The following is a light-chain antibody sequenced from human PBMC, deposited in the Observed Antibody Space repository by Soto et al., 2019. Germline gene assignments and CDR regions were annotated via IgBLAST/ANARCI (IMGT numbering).Light chain of an antibody. CDR2: DVS. V-gene: IGLV2-14*01. CDR1: SSDVGGYNY. CDR3: SSYTRSSTFYV. J-gene: IGLJ1*01. Sequence: QSALTQPASVSGSPGQQITISCTGTSSDVGGYNYVSWYQQHPGKAPKLMIYDVSNRPSGVSNRFSGSKSGNTASLTISGLQAEDEADYYCSSYTRSSTFYVFGTGTKLTVL.